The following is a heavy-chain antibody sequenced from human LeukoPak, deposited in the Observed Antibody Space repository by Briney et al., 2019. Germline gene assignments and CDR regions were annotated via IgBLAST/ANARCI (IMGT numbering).Heavy chain of an antibody. CDR3: ARGLWDNCDRFQS. Sequence: SQTLPLSCSVSGASITGGSYYWTWIRQAAGKGPEWIGRIYTSGITTYHPSLKSRVAISLDMSKNQISLNLNSVTAADSAVYYCARGLWDNCDRFQSWGPGTRVTVSS. CDR1: GASITGGSYY. CDR2: IYTSGIT. V-gene: IGHV4-61*02. J-gene: IGHJ4*02. D-gene: IGHD2-21*01.